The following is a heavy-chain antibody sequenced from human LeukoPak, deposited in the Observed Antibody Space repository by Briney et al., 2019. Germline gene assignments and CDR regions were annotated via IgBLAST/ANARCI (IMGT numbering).Heavy chain of an antibody. CDR1: GYTFTNYY. D-gene: IGHD5-18*01. CDR3: ARGFGYSYGPDY. V-gene: IGHV1-8*02. J-gene: IGHJ4*02. CDR2: MNPNSGNT. Sequence: GASVKVSCKASGYTFTNYYIHWVRQAPGQGLEWMGWMNPNSGNTGYAQKFQGRVTMTRNTSISTAYMELSSLRSEDTAVYYCARGFGYSYGPDYWGQGTLVTVSS.